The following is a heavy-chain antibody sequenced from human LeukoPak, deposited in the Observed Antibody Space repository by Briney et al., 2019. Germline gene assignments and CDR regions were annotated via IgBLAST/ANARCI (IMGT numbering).Heavy chain of an antibody. J-gene: IGHJ4*02. Sequence: SETLSLTCTVSGGSISSYYWSWIRQPAGKGLEWIGRIYTSGSTNYNPSLKSRVTMSVDTSKNQFSLKLSSVTAADTAVYYCAREGSMTARPFVSIDYWGQGTLVTVSS. CDR1: GGSISSYY. CDR2: IYTSGST. V-gene: IGHV4-4*07. D-gene: IGHD6-6*01. CDR3: AREGSMTARPFVSIDY.